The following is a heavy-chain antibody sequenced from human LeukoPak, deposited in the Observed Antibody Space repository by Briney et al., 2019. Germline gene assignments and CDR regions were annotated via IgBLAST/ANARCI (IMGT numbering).Heavy chain of an antibody. J-gene: IGHJ4*02. Sequence: GGSLRLSCAASGFTFSSYSMNWVRQAPGKGLEWVSSISSSSSYIYYADSVKGRFTISRDNAKNSLYLQMNSLRAEDTAVYHCARDSDVSYDFWSGYYGWYFDYWGQGTLVTVSS. CDR3: ARDSDVSYDFWSGYYGWYFDY. V-gene: IGHV3-21*01. CDR2: ISSSSSYI. D-gene: IGHD3-3*01. CDR1: GFTFSSYS.